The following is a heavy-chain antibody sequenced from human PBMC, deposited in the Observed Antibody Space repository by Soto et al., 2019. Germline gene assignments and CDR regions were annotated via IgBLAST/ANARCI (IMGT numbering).Heavy chain of an antibody. V-gene: IGHV5-51*01. CDR1: GYTFTSYW. CDR2: MHPGDSDT. Sequence: GESLKISCKGSGYTFTSYWIGWVRQMPGKGLEWMGIMHPGDSDTRYSPSFQGQVSISADRSTSTAYLQWSSLKASDTAMYYCARSRPYCSSTGCYYAYGMDVWGQGTTVTVSS. D-gene: IGHD2-2*01. CDR3: ARSRPYCSSTGCYYAYGMDV. J-gene: IGHJ6*02.